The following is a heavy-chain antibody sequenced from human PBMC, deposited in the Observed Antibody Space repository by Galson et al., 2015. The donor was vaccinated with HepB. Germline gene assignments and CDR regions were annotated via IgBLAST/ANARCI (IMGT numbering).Heavy chain of an antibody. CDR3: VKDLRPDTAYDFEY. Sequence: SVKVSCKASGYTFTSYGISWVRQAPGQGLEWMGWISAYNGNTNYAQNLQGRVTMTTDTSTSTAYMELRSLRSEDTALYYCVKDLRPDTAYDFEYWGPGTPVTVSS. CDR2: ISAYNGNT. D-gene: IGHD5-12*01. CDR1: GYTFTSYG. J-gene: IGHJ4*02. V-gene: IGHV1-18*04.